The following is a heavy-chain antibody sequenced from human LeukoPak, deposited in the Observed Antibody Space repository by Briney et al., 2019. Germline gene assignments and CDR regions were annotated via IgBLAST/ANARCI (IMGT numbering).Heavy chain of an antibody. J-gene: IGHJ5*02. CDR2: INPNSGGT. V-gene: IGHV1-2*02. D-gene: IGHD3-3*01. CDR1: GYTFTGYY. CDR3: AVVTIFGVVNWFDP. Sequence: ASVKVSCKASGYTFTGYYMHWVRQAPGKGLEWMGWINPNSGGTNYAQKFQGRVTMTRDTSISTAYMELSRLRSDDTAVYYCAVVTIFGVVNWFDPWGQGTLVTVSS.